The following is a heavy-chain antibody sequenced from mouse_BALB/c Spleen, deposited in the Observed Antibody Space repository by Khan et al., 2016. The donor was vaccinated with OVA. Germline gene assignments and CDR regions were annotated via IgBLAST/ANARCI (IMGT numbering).Heavy chain of an antibody. CDR3: AREGAYYRSDGWFAY. CDR1: GYTFTSYT. V-gene: IGHV1-4*01. D-gene: IGHD2-14*01. Sequence: VQLQQSGTELARPGASVKMSCKASGYTFTSYTMHWVKQRPGQGLEWIGYINPTSTYTNYNQKFKDKATLTADKSSIPAYMQLSSLTSEDSSVYYCAREGAYYRSDGWFAYWGQGTLVTVSA. CDR2: INPTSTYT. J-gene: IGHJ3*01.